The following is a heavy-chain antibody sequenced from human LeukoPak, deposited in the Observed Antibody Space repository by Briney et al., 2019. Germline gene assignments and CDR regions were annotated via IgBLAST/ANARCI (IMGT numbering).Heavy chain of an antibody. CDR2: ISGSGGST. J-gene: IGHJ4*02. D-gene: IGHD3-10*01. Sequence: GSLRLSCAASGFTFSSYAMSWVRQAPEKGLEWVSAISGSGGSTYYADSVKGRFTISRDNSKNTVYLQMNSLRTEDTAVYYCARSLTMVRAYDYWGQGTLVTVSS. V-gene: IGHV3-23*01. CDR1: GFTFSSYA. CDR3: ARSLTMVRAYDY.